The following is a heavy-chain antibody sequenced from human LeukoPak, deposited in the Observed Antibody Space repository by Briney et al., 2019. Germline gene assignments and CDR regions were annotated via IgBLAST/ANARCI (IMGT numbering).Heavy chain of an antibody. J-gene: IGHJ4*02. Sequence: ASVKVSCKASGGTFSSYAISWVRQAPGQGLEWMGRIIPILGIANYAQKFQGRVTITADKSTSTAYMELSSLRSEDTAVYYCASKMYYYDSSGEDYWGQGTLVTVSS. CDR2: IIPILGIA. V-gene: IGHV1-69*04. D-gene: IGHD3-22*01. CDR1: GGTFSSYA. CDR3: ASKMYYYDSSGEDY.